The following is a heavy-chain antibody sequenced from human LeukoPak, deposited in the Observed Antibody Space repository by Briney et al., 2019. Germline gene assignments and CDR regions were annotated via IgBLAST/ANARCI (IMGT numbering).Heavy chain of an antibody. CDR2: IKQDGSEK. D-gene: IGHD3-9*01. V-gene: IGHV3-7*02. CDR1: GFTFSSYW. J-gene: IGHJ4*02. CDR3: ASGLRYVDWSPFGY. Sequence: GGSLRLSCAASGFTFSSYWMSWVRQAPGKGLEWVANIKQDGSEKYYVDSVKGRFTISRDNAKNSLYLQMNSLRAEDTAVYYCASGLRYVDWSPFGYWGQGTLVTVSS.